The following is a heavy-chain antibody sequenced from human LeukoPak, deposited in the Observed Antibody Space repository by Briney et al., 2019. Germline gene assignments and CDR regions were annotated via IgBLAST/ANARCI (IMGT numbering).Heavy chain of an antibody. J-gene: IGHJ4*02. CDR2: IYYIWSN. V-gene: IGHV4-39*02. CDR3: ARKDHAVATIDY. D-gene: IGHD5-12*01. CDR1: GGPISNSSYY. Sequence: PSETLSLTCTVSGGPISNSSYYLGGIREPPGKGLEWIGRIYYIWSNFYNPSLKRRLPLSLDTPKHRFSLKLSSVTAADTAVYYCARKDHAVATIDYWGQGALVTVSS.